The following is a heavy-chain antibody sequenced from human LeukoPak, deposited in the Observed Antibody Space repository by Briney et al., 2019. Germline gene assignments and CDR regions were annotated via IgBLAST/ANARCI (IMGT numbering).Heavy chain of an antibody. CDR2: TSGSGGST. CDR3: AAIPVFGVVLHQEPV. V-gene: IGHV3-23*01. CDR1: GFTFSSYA. J-gene: IGHJ6*04. Sequence: GGSLRLSCAASGFTFSSYAMSWVRQAPGKGLEWVSATSGSGGSTYYADSVKGRFTISRDNSKNTLYLQMNSLRAEDTAVYFCAAIPVFGVVLHQEPVWGKGTTVTVSS. D-gene: IGHD3-3*01.